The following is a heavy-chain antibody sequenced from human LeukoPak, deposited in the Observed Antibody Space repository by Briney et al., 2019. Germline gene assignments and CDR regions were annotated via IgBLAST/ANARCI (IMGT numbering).Heavy chain of an antibody. D-gene: IGHD6-6*01. CDR1: GFTFSSYA. Sequence: GGSLRLSCAASGFTFSSYAMSWVRQAPGTGLEWVSGISGSGGYTYYADSVKGRFSISRDNSKDTLYLQMNSLRAEDTAVYYCAKAPAPGYSSSNYFDYWGQGTLVTVSS. CDR3: AKAPAPGYSSSNYFDY. CDR2: ISGSGGYT. J-gene: IGHJ4*02. V-gene: IGHV3-23*01.